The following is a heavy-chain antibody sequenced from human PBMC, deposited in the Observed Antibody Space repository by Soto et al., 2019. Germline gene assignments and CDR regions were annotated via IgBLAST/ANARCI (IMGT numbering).Heavy chain of an antibody. V-gene: IGHV4-39*01. J-gene: IGHJ6*02. D-gene: IGHD1-26*01. CDR2: NYYSGST. Sequence: SETLSLTCTVYGGSISSSSYYWGWIRQPPGKGLEWIGSNYYSGSTYYNPSLKSRVTISVDTSKNQFSLKLSSVTAADTAVYYCARSEEGATYYYYYYGMDVWGQGTTVTVSS. CDR3: ARSEEGATYYYYYYGMDV. CDR1: GGSISSSSYY.